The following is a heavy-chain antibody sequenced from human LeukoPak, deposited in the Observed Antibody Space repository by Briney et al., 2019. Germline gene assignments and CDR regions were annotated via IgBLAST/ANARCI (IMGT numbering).Heavy chain of an antibody. V-gene: IGHV1-69*04. D-gene: IGHD6-13*01. CDR3: AGPGDSSSWYVWWFDP. Sequence: GASGKLSCKPAVGTFTSYAVSWGRQAPGQGLEWMGRSIAILGIANYAQKFQGRVTITADKSTSTAYMELSSLRSEDTAVYYGAGPGDSSSWYVWWFDPWGQGTLVTVS. J-gene: IGHJ5*02. CDR1: VGTFTSYA. CDR2: SIAILGIA.